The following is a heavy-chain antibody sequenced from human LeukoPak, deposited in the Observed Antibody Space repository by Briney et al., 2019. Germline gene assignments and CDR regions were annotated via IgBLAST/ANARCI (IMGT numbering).Heavy chain of an antibody. V-gene: IGHV4-34*01. CDR2: INHSGST. J-gene: IGHJ6*02. CDR1: GGAFSGYY. Sequence: KPSETLSPTGAVYGGAFSGYYWSWIRQPPGKGLEWIGEINHSGSTNYNPSLKSRVTISVDTSKNQFSLKLSSVTAADTAVYYCARGANFYYYGMDVWGQGTTVTVSS. D-gene: IGHD2-15*01. CDR3: ARGANFYYYGMDV.